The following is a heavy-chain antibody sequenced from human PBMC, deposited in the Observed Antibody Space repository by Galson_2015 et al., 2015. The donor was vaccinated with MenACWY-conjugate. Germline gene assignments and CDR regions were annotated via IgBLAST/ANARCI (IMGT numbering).Heavy chain of an antibody. CDR3: ARQSYGSGSYHKYFQH. V-gene: IGHV5-51*01. Sequence: QSGAEVKKPGESLQISCKGSGYSFPSYWIGWVRQMPGKGLEWMGIIYPGDSDTRYSPSFQGQVTISADKSISTAYLQWSSLKASDTAMYYCARQSYGSGSYHKYFQHWGQGTLVTVSS. D-gene: IGHD3-10*01. CDR1: GYSFPSYW. CDR2: IYPGDSDT. J-gene: IGHJ1*01.